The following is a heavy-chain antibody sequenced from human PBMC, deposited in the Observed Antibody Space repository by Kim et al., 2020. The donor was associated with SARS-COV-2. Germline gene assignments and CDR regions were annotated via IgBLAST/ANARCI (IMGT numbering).Heavy chain of an antibody. D-gene: IGHD6-6*01. CDR3: ARDGDSSSRTWPGY. CDR1: GFSFNSYT. V-gene: IGHV3-30-3*01. Sequence: GGSLRLSCAAAGFSFNSYTMHWVRQAPGKGLEWVAVISYDGSNTYYADSVKGRFTISRDNSENALFLQMNSLRAEDTALYSCARDGDSSSRTWPGYWGQG. J-gene: IGHJ4*02. CDR2: ISYDGSNT.